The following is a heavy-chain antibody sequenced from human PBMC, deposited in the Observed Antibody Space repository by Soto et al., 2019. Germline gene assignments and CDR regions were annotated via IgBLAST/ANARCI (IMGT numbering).Heavy chain of an antibody. CDR3: VKWRFLYSKAGVGFDP. D-gene: IGHD3-3*01. V-gene: IGHV3-64D*08. CDR1: GFTFSSYA. Sequence: PGGSLRLSCSASGFTFSSYAMHWVRQAPGKGLEYASAISSNGGSTYYADSVKGRFTISRDNSKNTLYLQMSSLRAEDTAVYYCVKWRFLYSKAGVGFDPWGQGTLVTVSS. CDR2: ISSNGGST. J-gene: IGHJ5*02.